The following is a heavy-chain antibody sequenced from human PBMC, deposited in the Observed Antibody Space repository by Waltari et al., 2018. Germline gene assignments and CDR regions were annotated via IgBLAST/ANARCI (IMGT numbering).Heavy chain of an antibody. V-gene: IGHV3-33*01. Sequence: QVQLVESGGGVVQPGRSLRLSCAASGCTFSSYGMHWVRQAPGKGLEWVAVVLDDESQKYYADSLKGRFTISRDNSKNTLYLQMNSLSAEDTAVYYCARENNVGSSPADVWGQGTTVTVSS. D-gene: IGHD1-20*01. J-gene: IGHJ6*02. CDR3: ARENNVGSSPADV. CDR2: VLDDESQK. CDR1: GCTFSSYG.